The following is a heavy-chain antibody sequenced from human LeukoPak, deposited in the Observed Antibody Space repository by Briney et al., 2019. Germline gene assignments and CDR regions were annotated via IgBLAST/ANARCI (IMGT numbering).Heavy chain of an antibody. V-gene: IGHV3-66*02. Sequence: VGSLRLSCAASGFTVSTNYMSWVRQAPGKGLEWVSVIYSGGSTYYADSLKGRFTISRDNAKNTLYLQMNSLRAEEAAVYYCARDGRGDLTLIQLSSPFYYWGQGTLVTVSS. D-gene: IGHD5-18*01. CDR2: IYSGGST. CDR1: GFTVSTNY. CDR3: ARDGRGDLTLIQLSSPFYY. J-gene: IGHJ4*02.